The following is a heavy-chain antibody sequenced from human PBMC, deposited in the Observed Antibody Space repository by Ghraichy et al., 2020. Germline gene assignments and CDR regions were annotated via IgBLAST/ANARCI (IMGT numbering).Heavy chain of an antibody. V-gene: IGHV3-23*01. J-gene: IGHJ5*02. CDR3: AKVAPLGVLLADWFDP. CDR1: GFTFSSYA. Sequence: GSLRLSCAASGFTFSSYAMSWVRQAPGKGLEWVSAISGSGGSTYYADSVKGRFTISRDNSKNTLYLQMNSLRAEDTAVYYCAKVAPLGVLLADWFDPWGQGTLVTVSS. D-gene: IGHD1-26*01. CDR2: ISGSGGST.